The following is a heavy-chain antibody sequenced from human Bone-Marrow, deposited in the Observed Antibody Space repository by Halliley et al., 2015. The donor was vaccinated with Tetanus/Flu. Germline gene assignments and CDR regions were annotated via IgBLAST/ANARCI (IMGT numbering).Heavy chain of an antibody. CDR3: AKDQGSGYTYGLPDY. D-gene: IGHD5-18*01. J-gene: IGHJ4*02. CDR2: VSYDGSYK. V-gene: IGHV3-30*18. Sequence: SLRLSCAASGFTFDDYAMHWVRQAPGKGLQWVAVVSYDGSYKYYADSVKGRFTISRDNSKSTLFLQMNGLRAEDTAVYYCAKDQGSGYTYGLPDYWGQGTLVTVSS. CDR1: GFTFDDYA.